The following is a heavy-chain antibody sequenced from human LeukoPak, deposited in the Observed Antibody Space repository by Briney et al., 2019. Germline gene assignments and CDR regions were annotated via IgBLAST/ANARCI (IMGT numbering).Heavy chain of an antibody. CDR2: INPNXGGT. D-gene: IGHD5-18*01. Sequence: ASVKVSCKASGYTFTGYYMHWVRQAPGQGLEWMGWINPNXGGTNYAQKFQGRVTMTRDTSISTAYMELSRLRSDDTAVYYCARXPAXXXHHXVPIQLWFPSNPSPXSYFDYWGQGTLVTVSS. CDR1: GYTFTGYY. CDR3: ARXPAXXXHHXVPIQLWFPSNPSPXSYFDY. V-gene: IGHV1-2*02. J-gene: IGHJ4*02.